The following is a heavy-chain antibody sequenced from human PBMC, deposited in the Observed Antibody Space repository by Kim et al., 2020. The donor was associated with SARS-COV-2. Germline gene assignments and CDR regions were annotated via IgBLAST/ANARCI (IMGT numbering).Heavy chain of an antibody. CDR3: ARVRGLKGYDFDY. D-gene: IGHD5-12*01. J-gene: IGHJ4*02. V-gene: IGHV1-46*01. Sequence: YAQKFQGRVTMTRDTSTSTVYMELSSLRSEDTAVYYCARVRGLKGYDFDYWGQGTLVTVSS.